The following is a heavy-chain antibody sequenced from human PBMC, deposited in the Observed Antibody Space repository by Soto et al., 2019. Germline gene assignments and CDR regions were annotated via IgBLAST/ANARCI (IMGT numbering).Heavy chain of an antibody. J-gene: IGHJ4*02. CDR1: GFTFSSYG. V-gene: IGHV3-64*01. Sequence: PGGSLRLSCAASGFTFSSYGMHWVRQAPGKGLEYVSVISSNGGSTDYANSVKGRFTISRDNSKNTLYLQMGSLRAEDMAVYYCARGYGYYFDYWGQGTLVTVSS. CDR3: ARGYGYYFDY. D-gene: IGHD5-18*01. CDR2: ISSNGGST.